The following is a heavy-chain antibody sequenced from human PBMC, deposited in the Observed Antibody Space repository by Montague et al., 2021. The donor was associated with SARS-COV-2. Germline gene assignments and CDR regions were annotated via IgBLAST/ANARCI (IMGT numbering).Heavy chain of an antibody. CDR3: TREGYQVLWSDYYYYGMDV. CDR1: GFTFSTYP. D-gene: IGHD2-2*01. Sequence: LRLSCAASGFTFSTYPVHWVRQPPGKGLEWIGEINHSGSTNYNPSLKSRVTISVDTSKNQFSLKLSSVTAADTAVYYCTREGYQVLWSDYYYYGMDVWGQGTTVTVSS. V-gene: IGHV4-34*01. J-gene: IGHJ6*02. CDR2: INHSGST.